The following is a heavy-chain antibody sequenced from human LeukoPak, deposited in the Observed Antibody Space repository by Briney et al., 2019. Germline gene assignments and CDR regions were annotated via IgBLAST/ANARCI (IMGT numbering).Heavy chain of an antibody. CDR3: ARTLVAAPGSKGGP. CDR2: ISSSSSYT. D-gene: IGHD6-13*01. Sequence: GGSLRLSCAASGFSFSDYYMSWIRHAPGKGLEWVSYISSSSSYTDYADSVKGRFTISRDNAKNSLYLQMNSLRVEDTAVYYCARTLVAAPGSKGGPWGQGTLVTVSS. V-gene: IGHV3-11*03. CDR1: GFSFSDYY. J-gene: IGHJ5*02.